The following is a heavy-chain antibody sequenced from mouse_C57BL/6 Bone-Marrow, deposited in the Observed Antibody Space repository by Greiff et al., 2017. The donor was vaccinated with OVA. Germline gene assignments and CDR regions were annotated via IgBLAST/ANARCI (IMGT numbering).Heavy chain of an antibody. V-gene: IGHV2-2*01. CDR2: IWSGGST. Sequence: VQLQQSGPGLVQPSPSLSITCTVSGFSLTSYGVHWVRQSPGKGLEWLGVIWSGGSTAYNAAFISRLSISKDNSKSQAFFKMNSLQADDAAVDYCARTANLAWFAYWGQGTLVTVSA. J-gene: IGHJ3*01. CDR3: ARTANLAWFAY. CDR1: GFSLTSYG. D-gene: IGHD6-1*01.